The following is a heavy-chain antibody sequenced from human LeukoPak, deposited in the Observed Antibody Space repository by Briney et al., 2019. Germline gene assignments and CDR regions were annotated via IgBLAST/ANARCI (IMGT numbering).Heavy chain of an antibody. CDR3: ARDGVATIDLEY. V-gene: IGHV3-74*01. CDR1: GLTFSSYW. CDR2: VNREGSGT. J-gene: IGHJ4*02. D-gene: IGHD5-24*01. Sequence: GGSLRLSCAASGLTFSSYWVHWVRHAPGRGLVWVSRVNREGSGTRYADSVKGRFTISRDNAKNTLYLQMNSLRAEDTAVYYCARDGVATIDLEYWGQGTLVTVSS.